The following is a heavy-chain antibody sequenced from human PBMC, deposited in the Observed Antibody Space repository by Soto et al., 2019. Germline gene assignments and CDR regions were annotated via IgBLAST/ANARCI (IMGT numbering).Heavy chain of an antibody. CDR2: IYYSGST. V-gene: IGHV4-31*03. CDR3: ARLALWYYYGMDV. Sequence: SETLSLTCTVSGGSISSGGYYWSWIRQHPGKGLEWIGYIYYSGSTYYNPSLKSRVTISVDTSKNQFSLKLSSVTAADTAVYYCARLALWYYYGMDVWGQGTTVTVSS. CDR1: GGSISSGGYY. J-gene: IGHJ6*02. D-gene: IGHD3-10*01.